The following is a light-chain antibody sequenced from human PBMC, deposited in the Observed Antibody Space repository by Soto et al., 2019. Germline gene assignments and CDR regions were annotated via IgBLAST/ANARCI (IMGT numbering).Light chain of an antibody. Sequence: VVLRQSPGTLSLSPGERATLSCRASQSVTNNYLAWYQQKPGQAPRLLIFGASIRATGIPDRFSGSGSGTDFTLTISRMAPEDFAVYHCQQYGSSPTTCGQGTKVEIK. CDR2: GAS. CDR3: QQYGSSPTT. J-gene: IGKJ1*01. CDR1: QSVTNNY. V-gene: IGKV3-20*01.